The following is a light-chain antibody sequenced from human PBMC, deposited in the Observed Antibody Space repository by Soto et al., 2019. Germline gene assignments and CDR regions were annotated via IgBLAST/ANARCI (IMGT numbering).Light chain of an antibody. CDR2: GAS. J-gene: IGKJ1*01. Sequence: EIVLTQSPATLSLSPGERATLSCRASQSVGSYLAWYQQKPGQAPRLLIYGASSRATGIPDRFSGSGSGTDFTLTISRLEPEDFAVYYCQQCGSSPWTFGQGTKVDIK. CDR3: QQCGSSPWT. V-gene: IGKV3-20*01. CDR1: QSVGSY.